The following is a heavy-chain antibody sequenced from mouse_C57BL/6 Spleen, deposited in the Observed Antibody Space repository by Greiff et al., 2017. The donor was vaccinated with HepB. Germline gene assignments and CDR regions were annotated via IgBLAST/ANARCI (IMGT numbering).Heavy chain of an antibody. CDR3: ARNELHYFDY. CDR2: ISSGSSTI. D-gene: IGHD4-1*01. J-gene: IGHJ2*01. V-gene: IGHV5-17*01. CDR1: GFTFSDYG. Sequence: EVHLVESGGGLVKPGGSLKLSCAASGFTFSDYGMHWVRQAPEKGLEWVAYISSGSSTIYYADTVKGRFTISRDNAKNTLFLQMTSLRSEDTAMYYCARNELHYFDYWGQGTTLTVSS.